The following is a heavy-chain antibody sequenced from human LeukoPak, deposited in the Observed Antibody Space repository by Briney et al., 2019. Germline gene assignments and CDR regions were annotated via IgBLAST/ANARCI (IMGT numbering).Heavy chain of an antibody. Sequence: SVKVSCKASGFTFTSSAVQWVRQARGQRLEWIGWIVVGSGNTNYAQEFQERVTITRDMSTSTAYMELSSLRDEDTAVYYCARAGSGWYFDYWGQGTLVAVSS. CDR1: GFTFTSSA. D-gene: IGHD6-19*01. V-gene: IGHV1-58*01. CDR2: IVVGSGNT. J-gene: IGHJ4*02. CDR3: ARAGSGWYFDY.